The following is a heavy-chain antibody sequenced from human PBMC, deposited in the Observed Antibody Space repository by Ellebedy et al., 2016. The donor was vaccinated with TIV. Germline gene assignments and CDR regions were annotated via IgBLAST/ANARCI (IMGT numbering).Heavy chain of an antibody. CDR3: ARDSGGISYFYGMDV. V-gene: IGHV3-33*01. J-gene: IGHJ6*02. Sequence: GGSLRLXXAASGFIFSSYGMHWVRQAPGKGLEWMAIMWYDGSNTYYADSVKGRFTISRDNSKNTLYLQMNSLRAEDTAVYYCARDSGGISYFYGMDVWGQGTTVTVSS. CDR2: MWYDGSNT. D-gene: IGHD2-15*01. CDR1: GFIFSSYG.